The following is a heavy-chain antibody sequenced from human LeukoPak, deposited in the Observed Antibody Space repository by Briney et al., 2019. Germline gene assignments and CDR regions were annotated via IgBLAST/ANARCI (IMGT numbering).Heavy chain of an antibody. CDR2: ISSGSRTI. V-gene: IGHV3-48*02. Sequence: GGSLRLSCAASGFTFSSYSMNWVRQAPGKGLEWVSYISSGSRTIYYADSVKGRFTISRDNAKNSLYLQMSSLRDEDTAVYYCARAKMTTAGGVFDYWGQGTLVTVSS. J-gene: IGHJ4*02. CDR1: GFTFSSYS. CDR3: ARAKMTTAGGVFDY. D-gene: IGHD6-13*01.